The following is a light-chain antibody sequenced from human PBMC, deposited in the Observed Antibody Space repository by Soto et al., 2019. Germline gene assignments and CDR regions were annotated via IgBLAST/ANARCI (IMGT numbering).Light chain of an antibody. J-gene: IGKJ1*01. CDR1: QSVSSSY. CDR2: GAS. CDR3: QQYGSSLWT. V-gene: IGKV3-20*01. Sequence: DIVLTQSPGTLSLSPGERATLSCRASQSVSSSYLAWYQQKPGQAPRLLIYGASSRATGIPARFSGSGSGTDFTLTISRLEPEDFAVYYCQQYGSSLWTFGQGTKVDIK.